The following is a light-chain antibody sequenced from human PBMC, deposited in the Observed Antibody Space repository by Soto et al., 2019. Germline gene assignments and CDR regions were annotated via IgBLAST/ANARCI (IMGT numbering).Light chain of an antibody. CDR1: QSINSW. V-gene: IGKV1-5*03. J-gene: IGKJ4*01. CDR3: QQYKSFSLT. CDR2: KTS. Sequence: DIQMTQSPSTLSASVGDRVTITCRASQSINSWLAWYQQKPGKAPKLLIYKTSNLESGDPSRFSGSESGTEFSLTISSLQPDDFATYYCQQYKSFSLTFGGGTRVEVK.